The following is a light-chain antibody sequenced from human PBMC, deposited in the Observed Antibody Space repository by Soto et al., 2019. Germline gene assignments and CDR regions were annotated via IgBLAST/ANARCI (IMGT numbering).Light chain of an antibody. J-gene: IGKJ1*01. CDR1: QSVRSS. CDR2: EAS. V-gene: IGKV3-11*01. CDR3: QQRSSWPST. Sequence: EIVLTQSPATLSLSPGEGATLSCRASQSVRSSLAWYQQKPGQAPRLLIYEASNRATGVPARFSGFGSGTDFALTISGLEPEDVAVYYCQQRSSWPSTFGQGTKVEIK.